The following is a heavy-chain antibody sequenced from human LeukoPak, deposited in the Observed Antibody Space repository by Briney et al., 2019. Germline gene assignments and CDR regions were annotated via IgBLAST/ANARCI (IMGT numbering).Heavy chain of an antibody. CDR1: DGSFSGYY. V-gene: IGHV4-34*01. CDR2: INHSGST. Sequence: PSETLSLTCAVYDGSFSGYYCSWIRQPPGKGLEWIGEINHSGSTNYNPSLKSRVTISVDTSKNQFSLKLSSVTAADTAVYYCARGILGYCSSTSCSYNWFDPWGQGTLVTVSS. D-gene: IGHD2-2*01. CDR3: ARGILGYCSSTSCSYNWFDP. J-gene: IGHJ5*02.